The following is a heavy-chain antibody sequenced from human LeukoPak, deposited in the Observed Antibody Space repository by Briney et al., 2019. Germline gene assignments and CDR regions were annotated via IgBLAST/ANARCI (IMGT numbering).Heavy chain of an antibody. Sequence: GGSLRLSCAASGFTFSSFAMSWVRQAPGKGLEWVSVISGSGGSTYYADSVKGRFTISRDNSKTTLYLQMNSLRAEDTAVYYCAKGSGYSYSWGDYWGQGSLVTVSS. CDR1: GFTFSSFA. J-gene: IGHJ4*02. CDR2: ISGSGGST. V-gene: IGHV3-23*01. D-gene: IGHD5-18*01. CDR3: AKGSGYSYSWGDY.